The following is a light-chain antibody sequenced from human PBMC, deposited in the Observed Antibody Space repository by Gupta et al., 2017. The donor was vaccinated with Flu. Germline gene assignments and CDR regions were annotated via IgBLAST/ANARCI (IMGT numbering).Light chain of an antibody. J-gene: IGKJ4*01. CDR1: RSLLYNSNNKNY. Sequence: DIVMTQSPDSLAVSLGERATINCKSSRSLLYNSNNKNYLAWYQQKPGQPPHLLIDWASIRESGVPDRFSGSGSGTDFTLTISSLQAEDVAVYFCHQYYSTLPLTFGGGTKVEI. CDR3: HQYYSTLPLT. CDR2: WAS. V-gene: IGKV4-1*01.